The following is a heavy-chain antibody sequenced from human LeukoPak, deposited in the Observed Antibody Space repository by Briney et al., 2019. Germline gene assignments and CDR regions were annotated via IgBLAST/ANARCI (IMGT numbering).Heavy chain of an antibody. D-gene: IGHD3-22*01. CDR2: IYYSGST. CDR1: GGSISSGDYY. CDR3: ARDAYYYDSSGYPPYFDY. Sequence: PSQTLSLTCTVSGGSISSGDYYWSWIRQPPGKGLEWIGYIYYSGSTYYNPSLKSRVTISVDTSRNQFSLRLSSVTAADTAVYYCARDAYYYDSSGYPPYFDYWGQGTLVTVSS. V-gene: IGHV4-30-4*08. J-gene: IGHJ4*02.